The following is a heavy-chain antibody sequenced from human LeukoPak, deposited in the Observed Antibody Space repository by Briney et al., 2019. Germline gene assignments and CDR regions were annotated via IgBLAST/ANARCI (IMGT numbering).Heavy chain of an antibody. Sequence: ASEKVSCKVSGYTLTELSMHWVRQAPGKGLEWMGGFDPEDGETIYAQKFQGRVTMTEDTSTDTAYMELSSLRPEDTAVYYCATVNDFVDTAMVTFVYWGQGTLVTVSS. CDR1: GYTLTELS. CDR3: ATVNDFVDTAMVTFVY. V-gene: IGHV1-24*01. CDR2: FDPEDGET. D-gene: IGHD5-18*01. J-gene: IGHJ4*02.